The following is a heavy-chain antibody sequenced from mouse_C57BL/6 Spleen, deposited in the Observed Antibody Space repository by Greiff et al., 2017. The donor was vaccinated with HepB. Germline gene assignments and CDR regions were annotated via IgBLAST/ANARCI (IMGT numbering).Heavy chain of an antibody. CDR1: GYAFSSSW. D-gene: IGHD1-1*01. J-gene: IGHJ3*01. CDR3: AIYYGSRRGFAY. V-gene: IGHV1-82*01. CDR2: IYPGDGDT. Sequence: LVESGPELVKPGASVKISCKASGYAFSSSWMNWVKQRPGKGLEWIGRIYPGDGDTNYNGKFKGKATLTADKSSSTAYMQLSSLTSEDSAVYFCAIYYGSRRGFAYWGQGTLVTVSA.